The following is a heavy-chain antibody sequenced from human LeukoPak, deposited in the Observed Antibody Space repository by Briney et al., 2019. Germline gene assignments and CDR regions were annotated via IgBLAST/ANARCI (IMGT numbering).Heavy chain of an antibody. CDR2: IYYSGST. CDR1: GGSISSYY. Sequence: SETLSLACTVSGGSISSYYCSWIRQPPGQGLEWIGCIYYSGSTDYNPSLKSRVTISVDTSKNQFSLKRSSVTAADTAVYCCARGAVAGIDYWGQGTLVTVSS. J-gene: IGHJ4*02. V-gene: IGHV4-59*01. CDR3: ARGAVAGIDY. D-gene: IGHD6-19*01.